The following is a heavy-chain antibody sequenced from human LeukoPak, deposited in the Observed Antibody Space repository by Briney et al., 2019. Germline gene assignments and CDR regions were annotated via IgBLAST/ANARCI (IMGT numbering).Heavy chain of an antibody. V-gene: IGHV1-46*01. CDR2: INPSGGTT. J-gene: IGHJ6*02. D-gene: IGHD3-22*01. Sequence: ASVKVSCKASGYTFTTYYIHWVRQAPGQGLEWMGTINPSGGTTTYAQKFQGRVTMTRDTSTSTVNMELSSLRSEDTAVYYCARDQMAKYYDSSAHYSLAGFYYYGMDVWGQGTTVTVSS. CDR3: ARDQMAKYYDSSAHYSLAGFYYYGMDV. CDR1: GYTFTTYY.